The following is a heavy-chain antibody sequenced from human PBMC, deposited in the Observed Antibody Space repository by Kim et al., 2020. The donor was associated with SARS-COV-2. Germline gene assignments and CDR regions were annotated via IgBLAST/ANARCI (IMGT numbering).Heavy chain of an antibody. CDR2: INNDGTTT. V-gene: IGHV3-74*01. CDR1: GFTFNRYW. J-gene: IGHJ4*02. CDR3: ARRYYDSSGVYFFDY. D-gene: IGHD3-22*01. Sequence: GGSLRLSCVASGFTFNRYWMHWVRQGPGKGLVWVSRINNDGTTTNYADSVKGRFTISRDNAKYTLYLQMNSLRVEDTAVYYCARRYYDSSGVYFFDYWGQGTLVTVSS.